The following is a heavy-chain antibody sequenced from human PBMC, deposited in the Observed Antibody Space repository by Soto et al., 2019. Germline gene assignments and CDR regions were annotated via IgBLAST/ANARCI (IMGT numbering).Heavy chain of an antibody. D-gene: IGHD6-6*01. CDR3: ARFLGGIPARPFDY. CDR2: ISGSSITI. V-gene: IGHV3-11*01. J-gene: IGHJ4*02. CDR1: GFTFSDSY. Sequence: QVQLVESGGGLVKPGGSVRLSCAASGFTFSDSYMSWVRQAPGKGLEWLSYISGSSITISHADSVKGRLTISRDNDKNSVYLQMDSLRAEDTAVYYCARFLGGIPARPFDYWGQGTLVTVSS.